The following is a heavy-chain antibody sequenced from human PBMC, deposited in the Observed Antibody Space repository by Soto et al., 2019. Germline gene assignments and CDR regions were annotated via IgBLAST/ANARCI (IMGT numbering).Heavy chain of an antibody. CDR3: ARAPIAAAAPGA. Sequence: PSHTLSLTXAVPGGPLSRYYWRCLPQPPGKGLEWIGEINHSGSTNYNPSLKSRVTISVDTSKNQFSLKLSSVTAADTAVYYCARAPIAAAAPGAWGQGTLVTVSS. CDR1: GGPLSRYY. CDR2: INHSGST. V-gene: IGHV4-34*01. J-gene: IGHJ5*02. D-gene: IGHD6-13*01.